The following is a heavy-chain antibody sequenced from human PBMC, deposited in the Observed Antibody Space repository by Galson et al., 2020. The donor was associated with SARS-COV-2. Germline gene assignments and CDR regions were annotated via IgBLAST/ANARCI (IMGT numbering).Heavy chain of an antibody. J-gene: IGHJ4*02. CDR3: ARHAVGTTDYFDY. CDR1: GGSISGSTDYY. V-gene: IGHV4-39*01. D-gene: IGHD4-17*01. Sequence: SETLSLTCTVSGGSISGSTDYYWGWIRQPPGKGLEWIGSLYDSVTTYYNPALKRRVTIYVETSKDQISLQLTSVTAADTAVYYCARHAVGTTDYFDYWGQGALVTVFS. CDR2: LYDSVTT.